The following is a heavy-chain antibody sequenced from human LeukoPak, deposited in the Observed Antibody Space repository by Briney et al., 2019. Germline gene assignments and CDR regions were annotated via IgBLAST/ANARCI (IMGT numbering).Heavy chain of an antibody. CDR2: ISSSDTYI. D-gene: IGHD3-22*01. J-gene: IGHJ4*02. CDR3: ARDQGTMIVPDRPFDY. Sequence: GGSLRLSCAASGFTFSTYSMNWVRQAPGKGLEWVSSISSSDTYIYYADSVKGRFTISRDNAKNSLYLQMNSLRAEDTAVYYCARDQGTMIVPDRPFDYWGQGTLVTVSS. CDR1: GFTFSTYS. V-gene: IGHV3-21*01.